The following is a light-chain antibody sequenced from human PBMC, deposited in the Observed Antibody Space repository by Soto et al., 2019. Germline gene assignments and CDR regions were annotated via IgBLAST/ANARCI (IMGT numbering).Light chain of an antibody. CDR1: SSNVGHGF. V-gene: IGLV1-51*02. CDR2: ENN. J-gene: IGLJ2*01. CDR3: GTWDTSLIAML. Sequence: QSVLTQPPSVSAAPGQKVTLSCSGTSSNVGHGFVSWYQKLPGTAPKLLIYENNKRPSGIPDRFSGSKSGTSATLGITGLQTGDEADYYCGTWDTSLIAMLFGGGTKLTVL.